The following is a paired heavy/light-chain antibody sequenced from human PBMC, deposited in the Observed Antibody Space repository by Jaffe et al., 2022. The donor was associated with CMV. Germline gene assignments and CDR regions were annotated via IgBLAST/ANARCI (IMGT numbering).Light chain of an antibody. Sequence: IQMTQSPSSLSASVGDRVSITCRASQGISSHLAWYQQKPGKAPKLLIYTASTLQSGVPSRFSGSGSGTDFTLTISSLQPEDFATYYCQQLNSYPLTFGGGTRVEIK. CDR1: QGISSH. V-gene: IGKV1-9*01. CDR3: QQLNSYPLT. J-gene: IGKJ4*01. CDR2: TAS.
Heavy chain of an antibody. V-gene: IGHV3-72*01. CDR3: GRAWVIPGIQSFGMDV. J-gene: IGHJ6*02. Sequence: EVQLVESGGGLVQPGGSLRLSCAVSGFTFSDNYMDWVRQAPGKGLEWIGRSRNKDTSYTTEYDASVKGRFTISRDDSKNSLYLQMDSLKTEDTAVYYCGRAWVIPGIQSFGMDVWGQGTTVTVSS. CDR1: GFTFSDNY. D-gene: IGHD2-21*01. CDR2: SRNKDTSYTT.